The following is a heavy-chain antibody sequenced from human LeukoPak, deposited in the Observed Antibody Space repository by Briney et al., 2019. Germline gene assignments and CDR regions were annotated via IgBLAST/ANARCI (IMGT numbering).Heavy chain of an antibody. CDR2: INPSGGST. Sequence: ASVKVSCKASGYTFTSYYMHWVRQAPGQGLEWMGIINPSGGSTSYAQKFQGRVTMTRDTSTSTVYMELSSLRSDDTAVYYCARAYDSSGYYYSRHDAFDIWGQGTMVTVSS. D-gene: IGHD3-22*01. CDR1: GYTFTSYY. J-gene: IGHJ3*02. CDR3: ARAYDSSGYYYSRHDAFDI. V-gene: IGHV1-46*01.